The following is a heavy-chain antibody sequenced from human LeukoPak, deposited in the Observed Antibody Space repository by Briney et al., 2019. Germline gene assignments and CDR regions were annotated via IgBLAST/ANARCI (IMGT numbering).Heavy chain of an antibody. J-gene: IGHJ3*02. V-gene: IGHV4-30-4*07. CDR3: ASSSLRGSDAFDI. Sequence: SETLSLTCAVSGGSIYSGAYSWSWIRQPPGKGLEWIGYIYYSGSTYYNPSLKSRVTISVDTSKNQFSLKLSSVTAADTAVYYCASSSLRGSDAFDIWGQGTMVTVSS. CDR2: IYYSGST. CDR1: GGSIYSGAYS. D-gene: IGHD3-16*01.